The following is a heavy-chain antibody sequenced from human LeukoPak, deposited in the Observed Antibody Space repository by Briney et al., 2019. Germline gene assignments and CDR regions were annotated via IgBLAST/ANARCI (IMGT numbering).Heavy chain of an antibody. D-gene: IGHD3-22*01. J-gene: IGHJ4*02. CDR3: AKDHFYDSTGYYGPGSASDY. Sequence: GGSLRLSCAASAFSFSSYAMIWVRQAPGKGLEWVSAISGSGERTFYADSVKGRFTISRDNSKNTLYLQLNSLRDDDTAVYYCAKDHFYDSTGYYGPGSASDYCGQGTLVTVSS. CDR2: ISGSGERT. CDR1: AFSFSSYA. V-gene: IGHV3-23*01.